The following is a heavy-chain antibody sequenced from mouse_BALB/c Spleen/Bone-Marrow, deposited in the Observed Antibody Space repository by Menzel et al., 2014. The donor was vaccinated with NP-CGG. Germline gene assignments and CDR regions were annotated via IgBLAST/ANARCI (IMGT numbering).Heavy chain of an antibody. D-gene: IGHD1-2*01. J-gene: IGHJ3*01. Sequence: EVKLVESGGGRVQPGGSLKLSCAASGFDFSTFWMSWVRQAPGKGLEWIGEINPDRSTINYRPSLKDKFIISRDNAKNTLYLLMSKVRSEDTPLYYCAKLHYYGYGAYWCQGTLGTVPA. CDR3: AKLHYYGYGAY. CDR2: INPDRSTI. V-gene: IGHV4-1*02. CDR1: GFDFSTFW.